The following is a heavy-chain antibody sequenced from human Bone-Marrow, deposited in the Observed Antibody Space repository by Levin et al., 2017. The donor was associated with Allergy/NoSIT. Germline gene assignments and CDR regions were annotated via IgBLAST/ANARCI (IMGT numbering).Heavy chain of an antibody. CDR3: ALAARHYYYYYMDV. D-gene: IGHD6-6*01. J-gene: IGHJ6*03. V-gene: IGHV4-34*01. CDR2: INHSGST. Sequence: GSLRLSCAVYGGSFSGYYWSWIRQPPGKGLEWIGEINHSGSTNYNPSLKSRVTISVDTSKNQFSLKLSSVTAADTAVYYCALAARHYYYYYMDVWGKGTTVTVSS. CDR1: GGSFSGYY.